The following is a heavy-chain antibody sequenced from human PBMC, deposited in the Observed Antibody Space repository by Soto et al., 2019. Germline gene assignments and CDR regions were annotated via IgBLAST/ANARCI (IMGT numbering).Heavy chain of an antibody. Sequence: LSLTCAVDGGSFSGYYWSWIRQPPGKGLEWIGEINHSGSTNYNPSLKSRVTISVDTSKNQFSLKLSSVTAADTAVYYCASASSGSGAFDIWGQGTMVTVSS. CDR1: GGSFSGYY. V-gene: IGHV4-34*01. CDR3: ASASSGSGAFDI. J-gene: IGHJ3*02. CDR2: INHSGST. D-gene: IGHD5-12*01.